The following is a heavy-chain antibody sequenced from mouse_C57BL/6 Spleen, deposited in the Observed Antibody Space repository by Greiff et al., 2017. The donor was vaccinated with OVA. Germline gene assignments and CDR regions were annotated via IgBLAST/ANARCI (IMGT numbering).Heavy chain of an antibody. CDR2: INPSSGYT. D-gene: IGHD1-1*01. CDR3: ARRNGTTGWYFDV. CDR1: GYTFTSYW. Sequence: QVQLKESGAELAKPGASVKLSCKASGYTFTSYWMHWVKQRPGQGLEWIGYINPSSGYTKYNQKFEDKATLTADKSSSTAYMQLSSLTYEDSAVYYCARRNGTTGWYFDVWGTGTTVTVSS. J-gene: IGHJ1*03. V-gene: IGHV1-7*01.